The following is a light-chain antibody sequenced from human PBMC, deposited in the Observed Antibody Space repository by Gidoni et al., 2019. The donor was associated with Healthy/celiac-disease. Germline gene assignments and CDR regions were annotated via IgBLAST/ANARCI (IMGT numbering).Light chain of an antibody. Sequence: ELVLTQSPATLSLSPGERATLSCRAGQSVSSYLAWYQQKPGQAPRLLIYDASNRATGIPARFSGSGSGTDFTLTISSLEPEDFAVYYCQQRSNWPTLTFGGGTKVEIK. V-gene: IGKV3-11*01. CDR2: DAS. CDR3: QQRSNWPTLT. J-gene: IGKJ4*01. CDR1: QSVSSY.